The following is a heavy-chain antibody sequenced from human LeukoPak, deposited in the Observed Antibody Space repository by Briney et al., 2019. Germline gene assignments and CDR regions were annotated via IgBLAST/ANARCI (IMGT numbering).Heavy chain of an antibody. CDR1: GGSFSGYY. CDR3: ARGEVSTRFYYGMDV. J-gene: IGHJ6*02. V-gene: IGHV4-34*01. Sequence: NPSETLSLTCAVYGGSFSGYYWSWIRQPPGKGLEWIGEINHSGSSNYNPSLKSRVTISVGTSKNQFSLKLSSLTAADTAVYYCARGEVSTRFYYGMDVWGQGTTVTVSS. CDR2: INHSGSS. D-gene: IGHD1-1*01.